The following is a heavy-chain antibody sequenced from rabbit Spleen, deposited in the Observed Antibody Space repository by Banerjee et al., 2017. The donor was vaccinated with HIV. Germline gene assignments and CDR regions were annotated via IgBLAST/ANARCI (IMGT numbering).Heavy chain of an antibody. CDR3: ARDLASVVGWNFNL. J-gene: IGHJ4*01. V-gene: IGHV1S45*01. CDR2: IDAASGSA. D-gene: IGHD3-1*01. CDR1: GFSFSGSYR. Sequence: QEQLEESGGDLVKPEGSLTLTCIASGFSFSGSYRICWVRQAPGKGLEWIGTIDAASGSAYYANWAKGRFTISKTSSTTVTLQMTSLTAADTATYFCARDLASVVGWNFNLWGPGTLVTVS.